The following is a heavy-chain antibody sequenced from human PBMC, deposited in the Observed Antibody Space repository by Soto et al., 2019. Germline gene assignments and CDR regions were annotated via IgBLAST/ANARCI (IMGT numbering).Heavy chain of an antibody. J-gene: IGHJ3*02. D-gene: IGHD2-15*01. V-gene: IGHV1-18*01. CDR2: ISAYNGNT. CDR1: GYTFTSYG. Sequence: QVQLVQSGAEVKKPGASVKVSCKASGYTFTSYGISWVRQAPGQGLEWMGWISAYNGNTNYAQKLQGRVTMTTDTCTXTXYMELRSLRSDDTAVYYCASEGYCSGGSCYSRAFDIWGQGTMVTVSS. CDR3: ASEGYCSGGSCYSRAFDI.